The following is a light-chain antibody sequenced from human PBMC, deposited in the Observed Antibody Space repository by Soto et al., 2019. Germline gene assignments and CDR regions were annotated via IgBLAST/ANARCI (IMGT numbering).Light chain of an antibody. Sequence: EIVLTQSPAILSLSPGERATISCRASQRIDSSLAWYQQKPGQAPRLLIHGASTRAPGIPARFSGSGSGTEFTLTISSLQSEDFAVYYCQQRSNLPPTFGQGTRLEIK. J-gene: IGKJ5*01. CDR1: QRIDSS. V-gene: IGKV3-15*01. CDR2: GAS. CDR3: QQRSNLPPT.